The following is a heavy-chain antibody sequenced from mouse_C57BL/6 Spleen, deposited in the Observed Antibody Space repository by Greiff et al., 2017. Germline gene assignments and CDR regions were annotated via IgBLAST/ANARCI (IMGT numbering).Heavy chain of an antibody. D-gene: IGHD2-3*01. V-gene: IGHV1-69*01. J-gene: IGHJ4*01. CDR1: GYTFTSYW. CDR2: LDPSDSYT. Sequence: QVQLQQPGAELVMPGASVKLSCKASGYTFTSYWMHWVKQRPGQGLEWIGELDPSDSYTNYNQKFKGKSTLTVDKSSSTAYMQLSSLTSEDSAVYYCARLGYDGYYAMDYWGQGTSVTVSS. CDR3: ARLGYDGYYAMDY.